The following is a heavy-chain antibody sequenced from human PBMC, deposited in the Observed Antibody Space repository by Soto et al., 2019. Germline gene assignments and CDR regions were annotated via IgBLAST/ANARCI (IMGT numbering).Heavy chain of an antibody. Sequence: GRSLRLSCAASGFTFSSYWMSWVRQAPGKGLEWVANIKQDGSEKYYVDSVKGRFTISRDHAKNSLYLQMNSLRAEDTAVDYCARDVILGSCSSTSYSHADYYYYGMGVWGQGTTVTVSS. CDR1: GFTFSSYW. CDR2: IKQDGSEK. D-gene: IGHD2-2*01. V-gene: IGHV3-7*03. CDR3: ARDVILGSCSSTSYSHADYYYYGMGV. J-gene: IGHJ6*02.